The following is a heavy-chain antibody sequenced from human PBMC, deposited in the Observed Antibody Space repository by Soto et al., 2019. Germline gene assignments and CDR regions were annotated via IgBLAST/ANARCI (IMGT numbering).Heavy chain of an antibody. V-gene: IGHV1-69*13. Sequence: SVKVSCKASGGTFSSYAISWVRQAPGQGLEWMGGIIPIFGTANYAQKFQGRVTITADESTSTAYMELSSLRSEDTAVHYCARGYSYAVGEYYFDYWGQGTLVTVSS. CDR1: GGTFSSYA. J-gene: IGHJ4*02. CDR2: IIPIFGTA. CDR3: ARGYSYAVGEYYFDY. D-gene: IGHD5-18*01.